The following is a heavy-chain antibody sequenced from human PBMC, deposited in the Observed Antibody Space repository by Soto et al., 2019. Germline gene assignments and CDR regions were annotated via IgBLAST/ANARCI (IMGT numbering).Heavy chain of an antibody. CDR2: IYPGDSDT. D-gene: IGHD3-9*01. CDR1: GYSFTSYW. CDR3: ARDYFDWLYSPWEDYYYGMDV. V-gene: IGHV5-51*01. J-gene: IGHJ6*02. Sequence: GESLKISCKGSGYSFTSYWIGWVRQMPGKGLEWMGIIYPGDSDTRYSPSFQGQVTISADKSISTAYLQWSSLRAEDTAVYYCARDYFDWLYSPWEDYYYGMDVWGQGTTVTVSS.